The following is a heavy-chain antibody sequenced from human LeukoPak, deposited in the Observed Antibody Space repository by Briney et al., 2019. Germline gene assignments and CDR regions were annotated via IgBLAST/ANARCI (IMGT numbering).Heavy chain of an antibody. CDR1: GFTFSSYN. V-gene: IGHV3-21*01. CDR2: ISSTSSFI. D-gene: IGHD2-15*01. J-gene: IGHJ6*02. CDR3: ARGCSGGSCYSRRQDNYYGMDV. Sequence: PGGSLRLSCAASGFTFSSYNMNWVRQAPGKGLEWVSFISSTSSFIYYADSVKGRFTISRDNAKNSLYLQMNSLRAEDTALYYCARGCSGGSCYSRRQDNYYGMDVWGQGTTVAVSS.